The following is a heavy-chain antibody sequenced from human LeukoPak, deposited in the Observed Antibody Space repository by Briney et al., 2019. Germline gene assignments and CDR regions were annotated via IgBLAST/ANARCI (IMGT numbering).Heavy chain of an antibody. Sequence: GGSLRLSCAASGFTFSSYSMNWVRQAPGKGLEWVSYISSSSSTIYYADSVKGRFTISRDNAKNSLYLQMNSLRAEDTAVYYCAKVREEYQLLYYYMDVWGKGTTVTVSS. V-gene: IGHV3-48*04. CDR3: AKVREEYQLLYYYMDV. CDR2: ISSSSSTI. J-gene: IGHJ6*03. D-gene: IGHD2-2*02. CDR1: GFTFSSYS.